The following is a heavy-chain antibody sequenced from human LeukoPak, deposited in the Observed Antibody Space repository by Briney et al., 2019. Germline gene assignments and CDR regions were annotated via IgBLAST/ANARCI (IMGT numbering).Heavy chain of an antibody. V-gene: IGHV3-9*01. D-gene: IGHD3-22*01. CDR2: ISWNSGSI. CDR3: AKDMNYYDSSGYCFDY. J-gene: IGHJ4*02. Sequence: PGRSLRLSCAASGFTFDDYAMHWVRHAPGKGLEWVSGISWNSGSIGYADSVKGRFTISRDNAKNSLYLQMNSLRAEDTALYYCAKDMNYYDSSGYCFDYWGQGTLVTVSS. CDR1: GFTFDDYA.